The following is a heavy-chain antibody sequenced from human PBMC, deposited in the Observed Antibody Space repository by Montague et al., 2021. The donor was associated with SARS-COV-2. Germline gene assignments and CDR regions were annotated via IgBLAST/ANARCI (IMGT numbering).Heavy chain of an antibody. V-gene: IGHV6-1*01. CDR3: AKDMEAAVTTGYFSD. Sequence: CAISGDSVSSNNVAWNWIRHSPSRGLEWLGRTNYRSKWHYDYAVSVKSRILIIPNTSENQFSLQLNSVTPEDTAVYYCAKDMEAAVTTGYFSDWGQGALVTVSS. CDR2: TNYRSKWHY. J-gene: IGHJ4*02. D-gene: IGHD2-15*01. CDR1: GDSVSSNNVA.